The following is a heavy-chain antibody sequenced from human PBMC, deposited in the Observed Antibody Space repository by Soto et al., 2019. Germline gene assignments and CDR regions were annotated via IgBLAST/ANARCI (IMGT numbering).Heavy chain of an antibody. Sequence: GGSLRLSCAASGFTFSSYGMHWVRQAPGKGLEWVAVIWYDGSNKYYADSVKGRFTISRDNSKNTLYLQMNSLRAEDTAVYYCARDKGSLNWFDPWGQGTLVTVSS. CDR3: ARDKGSLNWFDP. V-gene: IGHV3-33*01. CDR2: IWYDGSNK. J-gene: IGHJ5*02. CDR1: GFTFSSYG. D-gene: IGHD6-6*01.